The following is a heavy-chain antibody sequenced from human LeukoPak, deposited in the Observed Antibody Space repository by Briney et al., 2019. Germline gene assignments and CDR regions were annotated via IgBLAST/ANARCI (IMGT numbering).Heavy chain of an antibody. D-gene: IGHD6-6*01. CDR3: ASIAMGIAARGWFDP. CDR1: GESFSGYY. J-gene: IGHJ5*02. V-gene: IGHV4-34*01. CDR2: INQSGST. Sequence: PSETLSLTCAVYGESFSGYYWSWIRRPPGKGLEWIGEINQSGSTNYNPSLKSRVTISVDTSKNQFSLKLSSVTAADTAVYYCASIAMGIAARGWFDPWGQGTLVTVSS.